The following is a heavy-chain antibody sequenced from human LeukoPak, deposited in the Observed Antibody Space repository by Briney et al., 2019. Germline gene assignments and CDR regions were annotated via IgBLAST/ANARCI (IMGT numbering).Heavy chain of an antibody. J-gene: IGHJ3*02. CDR3: ARDSYADDAFDI. Sequence: GESLRLSCATSGFSFNRRGMNWVRHPPGKGLEWVSYISPRSETIYYAESVKGRFTVSRDNAKNSLYLQMNSLRAEDTAVYYCARDSYADDAFDIWGQGTMVTVSS. D-gene: IGHD4-17*01. CDR2: ISPRSETI. V-gene: IGHV3-48*04. CDR1: GFSFNRRG.